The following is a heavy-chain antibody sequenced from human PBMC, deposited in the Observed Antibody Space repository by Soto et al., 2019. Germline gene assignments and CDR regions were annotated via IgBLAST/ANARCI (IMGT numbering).Heavy chain of an antibody. CDR1: GGSFSGYY. Sequence: SETLSLTCAVYGGSFSGYYWSWIRQPPGKGLEWIGEINHSGSTNYNPSLKSRVTISVDTSKNQFSLKLSSVTAADTAVYYCARDPVSDYYGSGSYHYGMDVWGQGTTVTVSS. D-gene: IGHD3-10*01. CDR3: ARDPVSDYYGSGSYHYGMDV. J-gene: IGHJ6*02. CDR2: INHSGST. V-gene: IGHV4-34*01.